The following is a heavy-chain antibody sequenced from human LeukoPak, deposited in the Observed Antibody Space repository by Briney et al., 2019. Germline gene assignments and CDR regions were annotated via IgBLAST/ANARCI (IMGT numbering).Heavy chain of an antibody. CDR1: GGSISTYY. V-gene: IGHV4-59*01. Sequence: SETLSLTCSVSGGSISTYYWSWIRQLPGKGLEWIGYIYYPGTTNYSPSLRSRVTISVDTSRNQFSLRLSSVTAADTAVYYCAREDPQTTVPEGMDVWGHGTTVIVSS. D-gene: IGHD4-17*01. J-gene: IGHJ6*02. CDR2: IYYPGTT. CDR3: AREDPQTTVPEGMDV.